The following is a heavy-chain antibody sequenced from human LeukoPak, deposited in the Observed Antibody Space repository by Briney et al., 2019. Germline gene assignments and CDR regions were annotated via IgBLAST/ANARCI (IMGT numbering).Heavy chain of an antibody. CDR2: FSGTVGIT. V-gene: IGHV3-23*01. CDR3: AKDVLDTVAGITEPWD. Sequence: GGSLRLSCAPSGFTFSSFAMTWVPQAPGKGRKGCSAFSGTVGITYYADTVHGRVTISRDYAKNTMYPQMNSLRGQEQAVYCCAKDVLDTVAGITEPWDWRQGSLVTV. D-gene: IGHD6-19*01. J-gene: IGHJ4*02. CDR1: GFTFSSFA.